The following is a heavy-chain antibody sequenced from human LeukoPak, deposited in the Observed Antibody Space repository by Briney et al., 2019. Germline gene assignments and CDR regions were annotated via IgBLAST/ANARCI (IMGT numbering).Heavy chain of an antibody. J-gene: IGHJ4*02. Sequence: WASVKVSCQASGYTFTGYYMHWVRQAPGQGLEWMGRINPNSGGTNYAQKFQGRVTMTRDTSISTAYMELSRLRSDDTAVYYCARVVPAAIGFDYWGQGTLVTVSS. CDR3: ARVVPAAIGFDY. CDR2: INPNSGGT. CDR1: GYTFTGYY. D-gene: IGHD2-2*02. V-gene: IGHV1-2*06.